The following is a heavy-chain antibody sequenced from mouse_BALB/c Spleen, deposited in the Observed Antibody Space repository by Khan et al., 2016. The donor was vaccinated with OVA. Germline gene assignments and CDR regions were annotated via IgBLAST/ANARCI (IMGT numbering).Heavy chain of an antibody. CDR2: ISYSGST. Sequence: EVQLQESGPGLVKPSQSLSLTCTVTGYSITSDYAWNWIRQFPGNKLEWMGYISYSGSTSYHPSLKSRISINRDTSKNQFFLQLNSVTTEDTATYYCARYPDGLLAMDYWGQGTSVTVSS. V-gene: IGHV3-2*02. D-gene: IGHD2-3*01. CDR1: GYSITSDYA. J-gene: IGHJ4*01. CDR3: ARYPDGLLAMDY.